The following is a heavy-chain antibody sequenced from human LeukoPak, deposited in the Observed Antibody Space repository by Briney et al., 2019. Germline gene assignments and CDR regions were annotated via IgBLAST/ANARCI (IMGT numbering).Heavy chain of an antibody. J-gene: IGHJ4*02. CDR2: IPYDGSNK. CDR1: GFTFSNYG. D-gene: IGHD1-26*01. V-gene: IGHV3-30*02. CDR3: ARGATMGY. Sequence: EGSLRLSCATSGFTFSNYGMHWVRQAPGKGLEWVAFIPYDGSNKYYADSVKGRFTISRDNSKNTLYLQVNSLRADDAAVYYCARGATMGYWGQGTLLTVSS.